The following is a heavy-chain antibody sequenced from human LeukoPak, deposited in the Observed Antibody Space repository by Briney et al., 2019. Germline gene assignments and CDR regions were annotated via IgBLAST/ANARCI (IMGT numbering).Heavy chain of an antibody. J-gene: IGHJ4*02. Sequence: SETLSLTCTVSGDSINNNNYYWGWIRQPPGKGLEWIGNIYYNGRTYYSPSLKSRGTISVDTSKNQFSLKLSSVTAADTAVYYCARTGSSGWYSDYWGQGTLVTVSS. CDR2: IYYNGRT. CDR1: GDSINNNNYY. D-gene: IGHD6-19*01. CDR3: ARTGSSGWYSDY. V-gene: IGHV4-39*07.